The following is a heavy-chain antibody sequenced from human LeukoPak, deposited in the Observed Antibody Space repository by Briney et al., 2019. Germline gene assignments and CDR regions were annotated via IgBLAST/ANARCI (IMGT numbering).Heavy chain of an antibody. Sequence: AAVWVSRAPSGYTFTRYGISAGRQAPGQGVGWRGWIRAYNVNTNYAQKLQGRVTMPTDTSTSTAYMEQRSLRADDTAVYYCARGYSGYDSPQYFDYWGQGTLVTVSS. V-gene: IGHV1-18*04. J-gene: IGHJ4*02. D-gene: IGHD5-12*01. CDR2: IRAYNVNT. CDR1: GYTFTRYG. CDR3: ARGYSGYDSPQYFDY.